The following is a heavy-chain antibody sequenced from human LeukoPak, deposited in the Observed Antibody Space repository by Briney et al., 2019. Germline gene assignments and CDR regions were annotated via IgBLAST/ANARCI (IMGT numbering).Heavy chain of an antibody. CDR2: INPNSGGT. D-gene: IGHD3-10*01. CDR3: ARDRGGLLWFGDDPLGYYYYYMDV. Sequence: GASVKVSCKASGYTFTGYYMHWVRQAPGQGLEWMGWINPNSGGTNYAQKFQGSVTMTRDTSISTAYMELSRLRSDDTAVYYCARDRGGLLWFGDDPLGYYYYYMDVWGKGTTVTVSS. J-gene: IGHJ6*03. CDR1: GYTFTGYY. V-gene: IGHV1-2*02.